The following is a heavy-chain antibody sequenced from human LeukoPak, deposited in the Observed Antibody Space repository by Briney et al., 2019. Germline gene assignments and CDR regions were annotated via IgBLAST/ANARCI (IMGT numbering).Heavy chain of an antibody. Sequence: PSETLSLTCTVYGGSISSYYWSWIRQPAGKGLEWIGRIYTSGSTNYNPSLKSRVTMSVDTSKNQFSLKLSSVTAADTAVYYCARLRVVVVPDAFDIWGQGTMVTVSS. D-gene: IGHD3-22*01. CDR3: ARLRVVVVPDAFDI. V-gene: IGHV4-4*07. J-gene: IGHJ3*02. CDR1: GGSISSYY. CDR2: IYTSGST.